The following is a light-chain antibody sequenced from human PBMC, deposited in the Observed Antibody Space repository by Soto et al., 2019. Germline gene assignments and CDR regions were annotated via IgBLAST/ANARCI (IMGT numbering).Light chain of an antibody. CDR1: QGITDD. J-gene: IGKJ1*01. V-gene: IGKV1-6*01. Sequence: AIPVTQSPSSLSASVGDRVTITCRASQGITDDLGWYQQKPGKAPKLLIYFASILQSGVPSRFSGSGSGTDFTLTISSLQPEDSATYYCLQDHNYPLTFGQGTKVEIK. CDR2: FAS. CDR3: LQDHNYPLT.